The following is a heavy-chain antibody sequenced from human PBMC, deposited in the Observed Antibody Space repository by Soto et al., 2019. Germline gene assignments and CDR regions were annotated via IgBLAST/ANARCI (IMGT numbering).Heavy chain of an antibody. CDR3: ASPTAEEXGTVTYTRGYYYYGMDV. Sequence: ASVKVSCKASGYTFTGYYMHWVRQAPGQGLEWMGWINPNSGGTNYAQKFQGRVTMTRDTSISTAYMELSRLRSDDTAVYYCASPTAEEXGTVTYTRGYYYYGMDVWGQGTTVTVSS. CDR1: GYTFTGYY. D-gene: IGHD4-17*01. CDR2: INPNSGGT. J-gene: IGHJ6*02. V-gene: IGHV1-2*02.